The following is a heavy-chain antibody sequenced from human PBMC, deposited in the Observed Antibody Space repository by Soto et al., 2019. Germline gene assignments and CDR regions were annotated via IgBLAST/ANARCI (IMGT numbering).Heavy chain of an antibody. Sequence: QVQLVQSGAEVRKPGSSVTVSCKASGGTFSNYAISWVRQAPGQGLECMGGIIPIVGTGSYAQKFQGRVTITADEPTTTAYMELSSLRFEDTAVYYCARVVILVPTASTHYYYHMDVWGPGTTVTVSS. D-gene: IGHD2-2*01. V-gene: IGHV1-69*01. CDR3: ARVVILVPTASTHYYYHMDV. J-gene: IGHJ6*02. CDR1: GGTFSNYA. CDR2: IIPIVGTG.